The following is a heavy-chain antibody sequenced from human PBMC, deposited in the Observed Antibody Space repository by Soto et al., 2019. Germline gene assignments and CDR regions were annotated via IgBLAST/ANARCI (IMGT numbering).Heavy chain of an antibody. CDR1: VGSVSSGGYS. J-gene: IGHJ4*02. CDR3: ARRALPQCINGVCYKDGFWDY. CDR2: IYYSGTT. D-gene: IGHD2-8*01. Sequence: PSETLSITCTFSVGSVSSGGYSWSWIRQHPGTGLEWIGYIYYSGTTYFNPSLKSRASISLDTSKNEFSLKLTSVTAADTAVYYCARRALPQCINGVCYKDGFWDYWGQGAMVTVSS. V-gene: IGHV4-31*03.